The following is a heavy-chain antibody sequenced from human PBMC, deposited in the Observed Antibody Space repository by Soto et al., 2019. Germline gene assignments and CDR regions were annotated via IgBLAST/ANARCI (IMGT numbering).Heavy chain of an antibody. CDR1: GGSISSGGYS. D-gene: IGHD3-10*01. CDR3: ARGVGGWFGECQFYGMDV. Sequence: QLQLQESGSGLVKPSQTLSLTCAVSGGSISSGGYSWSWIRQPPGKGLEWIGYIYHSGSTYYNPSLKSRFTISVDRSKSQFSLKLSSVTAADTAVYYCARGVGGWFGECQFYGMDVWGQGTTVTVSS. V-gene: IGHV4-30-2*01. CDR2: IYHSGST. J-gene: IGHJ6*02.